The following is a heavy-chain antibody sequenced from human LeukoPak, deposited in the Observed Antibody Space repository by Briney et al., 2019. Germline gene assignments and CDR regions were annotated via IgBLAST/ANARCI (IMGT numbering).Heavy chain of an antibody. Sequence: PGGSLRLSCAASGFTFISYAIHWVRQAPGKGLVWVSRISYDGSSTNYADSVKGRFTISRDNAKNTLYLQMNSLRAEDTAVYYCARRSAAKDAFDFWGQGTMVTVSS. D-gene: IGHD6-25*01. V-gene: IGHV3-74*01. CDR1: GFTFISYA. CDR2: ISYDGSST. CDR3: ARRSAAKDAFDF. J-gene: IGHJ3*01.